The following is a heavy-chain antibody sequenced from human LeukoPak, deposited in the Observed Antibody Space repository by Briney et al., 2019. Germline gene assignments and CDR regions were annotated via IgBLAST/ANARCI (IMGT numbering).Heavy chain of an antibody. Sequence: PSETLSLTCTVSGGSMNNYYWSWVRQPPGKGLEWIGYIYYRETPTYNPSLKSRLTISVDTSKDQFSLKLTSVTAADTAVYFCAKDYSGNYANEIPVDYWGQGTLVTVSS. J-gene: IGHJ4*02. CDR3: AKDYSGNYANEIPVDY. CDR2: IYYRETP. V-gene: IGHV4-59*01. D-gene: IGHD3-10*01. CDR1: GGSMNNYY.